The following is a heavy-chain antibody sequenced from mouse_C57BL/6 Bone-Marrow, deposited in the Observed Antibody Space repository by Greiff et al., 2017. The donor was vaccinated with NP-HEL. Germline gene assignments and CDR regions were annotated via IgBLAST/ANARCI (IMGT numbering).Heavy chain of an antibody. D-gene: IGHD2-12*01. CDR1: GYTFTDYY. J-gene: IGHJ4*01. CDR2: INPNNGGT. V-gene: IGHV1-26*01. Sequence: EVQLQQSGPELVKPGASVKISCKASGYTFTDYYMNWVKQSHGKSLEWIGDINPNNGGTSYNQKFKGKATLTVDKSSSTAYMELSSLTSEDSAVYYCARTVTYAMDYWGQGTSVTVSS. CDR3: ARTVTYAMDY.